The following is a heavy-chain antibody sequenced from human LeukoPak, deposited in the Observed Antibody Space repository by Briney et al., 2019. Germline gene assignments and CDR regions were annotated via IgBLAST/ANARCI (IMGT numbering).Heavy chain of an antibody. CDR2: ISESGGST. CDR3: ARMEAVAGTYGY. J-gene: IGHJ4*02. D-gene: IGHD6-19*01. Sequence: AGGSLRLSCAASGFTFSSHAMSWVRQAPGKGLEWVSAISESGGSTYYADSVKGRFTISRDSSKNTLYLQMNSLRAEDTAVYYCARMEAVAGTYGYWGQGTLVTVSS. V-gene: IGHV3-23*01. CDR1: GFTFSSHA.